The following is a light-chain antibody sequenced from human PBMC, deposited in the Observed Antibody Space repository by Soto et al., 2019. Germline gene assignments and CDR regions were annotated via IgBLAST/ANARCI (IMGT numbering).Light chain of an antibody. CDR1: SSNIGSYT. J-gene: IGLJ2*01. CDR3: AAWDDSLNGRV. V-gene: IGLV1-44*01. Sequence: QSVLTQPPSASGTPGQRVTISCSGSSSNIGSYTVNWYQQIPGTAPKLLIYSNTHRPSGVPDRLSGSKSGTSASLAIRGLQSEDEADYYCAAWDDSLNGRVFGGGTKLTVL. CDR2: SNT.